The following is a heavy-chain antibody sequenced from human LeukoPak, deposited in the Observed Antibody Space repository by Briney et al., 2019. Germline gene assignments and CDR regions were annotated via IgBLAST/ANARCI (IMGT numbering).Heavy chain of an antibody. J-gene: IGHJ4*02. Sequence: PSETLSLTCAVSGGSISSGGYSWSWIRQPPGKGLEWIGYIYQSGSTYYNPSLKSRVTISVGRSKNQFSLKLSTVTAADTAVYYCARVKYTSGWHFDYWGQGTLVTVSS. D-gene: IGHD6-19*01. V-gene: IGHV4-30-2*01. CDR3: ARVKYTSGWHFDY. CDR2: IYQSGST. CDR1: GGSISSGGYS.